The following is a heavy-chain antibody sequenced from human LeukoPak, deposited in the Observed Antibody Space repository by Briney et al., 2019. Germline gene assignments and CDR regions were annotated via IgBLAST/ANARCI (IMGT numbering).Heavy chain of an antibody. CDR2: ISSSSSYI. Sequence: GGSLRLPCAASGFTFSSYSMNWVRQAPGKGLEWVSSISSSSSYIYYADSVKGRFTISRDNAKNSLYLQMNSLRAEDTAVYYCARDYSTYYYGSSRGRYFDYWGQGTLVTVSS. J-gene: IGHJ4*02. CDR1: GFTFSSYS. V-gene: IGHV3-21*01. D-gene: IGHD3-10*01. CDR3: ARDYSTYYYGSSRGRYFDY.